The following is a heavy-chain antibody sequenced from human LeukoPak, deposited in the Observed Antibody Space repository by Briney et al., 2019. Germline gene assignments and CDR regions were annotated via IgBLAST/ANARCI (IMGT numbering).Heavy chain of an antibody. V-gene: IGHV4-31*03. CDR2: IYYSGST. Sequence: SQTLSLTCTVSGGSISSGDYYWSWIRQHPGKGLEWIGYIYYSGSTYYNPSLKSRVTISVDTSKNQFSLKLSSVTAADTAVYYCARFPPHYYDSSGYSPEGYWGQGTLVTVSS. D-gene: IGHD3-22*01. J-gene: IGHJ4*02. CDR1: GGSISSGDYY. CDR3: ARFPPHYYDSSGYSPEGY.